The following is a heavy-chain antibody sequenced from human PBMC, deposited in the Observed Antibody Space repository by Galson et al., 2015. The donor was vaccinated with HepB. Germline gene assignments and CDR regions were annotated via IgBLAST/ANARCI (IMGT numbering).Heavy chain of an antibody. CDR3: ARGHPITMVRGVIITSVYYYGMDV. CDR2: INHSGST. J-gene: IGHJ6*02. CDR1: GGSFSGYY. Sequence: SETLSLTCAVYGGSFSGYYWSWIRQPPGKGLEWIGEINHSGSTNYNPSLKGRVTISVDTSKNQFSLKLSSVTAADTAVYYCARGHPITMVRGVIITSVYYYGMDVWGQGTTVTVSS. D-gene: IGHD3-10*01. V-gene: IGHV4-34*01.